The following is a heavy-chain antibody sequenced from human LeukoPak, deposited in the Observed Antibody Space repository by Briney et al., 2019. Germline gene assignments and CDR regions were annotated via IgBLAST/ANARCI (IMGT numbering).Heavy chain of an antibody. CDR3: ARGPRWTQYSSSWSNWFDP. V-gene: IGHV1-2*04. Sequence: GASVKVSCKASGYTLTSYAMNWVRQAPGQGLEWMGWINPNSGGTNYAQKFQGWVTMTRDTSISTAYMELSRLRSDDTAVYYCARGPRWTQYSSSWSNWFDPWGQGTLVTVSS. D-gene: IGHD6-13*01. CDR2: INPNSGGT. CDR1: GYTLTSYA. J-gene: IGHJ5*02.